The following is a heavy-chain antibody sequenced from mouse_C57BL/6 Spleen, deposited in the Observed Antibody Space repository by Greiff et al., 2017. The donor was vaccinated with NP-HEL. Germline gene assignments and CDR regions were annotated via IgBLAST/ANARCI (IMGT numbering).Heavy chain of an antibody. CDR2: IYPRSGNT. V-gene: IGHV1-81*01. CDR3: AKTDYGSSYVGYWYFDV. D-gene: IGHD1-1*01. Sequence: QVQLQQSGAELARPGASVKLSCKASGYTFTSYGISWVKQRTGQGLEWIGEIYPRSGNTYYNEKFKGKATLTADKSSSTAYMELRSLTSEDSAVYFCAKTDYGSSYVGYWYFDVWGTGTTVTVSS. J-gene: IGHJ1*03. CDR1: GYTFTSYG.